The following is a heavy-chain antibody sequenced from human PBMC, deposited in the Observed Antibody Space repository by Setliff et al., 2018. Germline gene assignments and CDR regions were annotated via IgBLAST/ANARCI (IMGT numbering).Heavy chain of an antibody. V-gene: IGHV1-18*01. D-gene: IGHD2-15*01. CDR3: AISSLSICSGGSCPNAFDI. CDR1: GYTLINYG. J-gene: IGHJ3*02. Sequence: GASVKVSCKASGYTLINYGISWVRQAPGQGLEWMGWISSYNDVTNYEQRFQGRVTMTTDTSASAAYMELRGLRPDDTAIYYCAISSLSICSGGSCPNAFDIWGQGTLVT. CDR2: ISSYNDVT.